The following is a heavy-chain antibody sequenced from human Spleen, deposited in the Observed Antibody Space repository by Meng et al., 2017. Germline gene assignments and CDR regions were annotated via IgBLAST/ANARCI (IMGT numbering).Heavy chain of an antibody. CDR3: AKVRGYGGNSGGEYFQH. Sequence: SVKVSCKASGGTFSSYTISWVRQAPGQGLEWMGRIIPILGIANYAQKFQGRVTITADKSTSTAYMELSSLRSEDTAVYYCAKVRGYGGNSGGEYFQHWGQGTLVTVSS. D-gene: IGHD4-23*01. J-gene: IGHJ1*01. CDR2: IIPILGIA. CDR1: GGTFSSYT. V-gene: IGHV1-69*02.